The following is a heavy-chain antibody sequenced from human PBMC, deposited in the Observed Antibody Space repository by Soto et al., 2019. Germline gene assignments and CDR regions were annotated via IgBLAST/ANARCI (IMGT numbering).Heavy chain of an antibody. Sequence: EVQLLESGGGLVQPGGSLRLSCAASGFTFSSYAMSWVRQAPGKGLEWVSAISGSGGSTYYADSVKGRFTISRDNSKNTLYLQMNSLRAEDTAVYYCAKIPHSSSWYLDAFDIWGQGTRVTVSS. J-gene: IGHJ3*02. CDR1: GFTFSSYA. D-gene: IGHD6-13*01. V-gene: IGHV3-23*01. CDR2: ISGSGGST. CDR3: AKIPHSSSWYLDAFDI.